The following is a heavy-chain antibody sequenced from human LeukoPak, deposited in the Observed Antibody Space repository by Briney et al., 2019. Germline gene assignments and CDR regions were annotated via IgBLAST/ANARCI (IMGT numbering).Heavy chain of an antibody. CDR3: ASGHCSSTSCYGGH. CDR1: RFTFSSYN. CDR2: ISSSSTYI. D-gene: IGHD2-2*01. J-gene: IGHJ4*02. V-gene: IGHV3-21*01. Sequence: GGSLRLSCAASRFTFSSYNMNWVRQAPGKGLEWVSSISSSSTYIYYADSVKGRFTISRDNAKNSLYPQMNSLRAEDTAVYYCASGHCSSTSCYGGHWGQGTLVTVSS.